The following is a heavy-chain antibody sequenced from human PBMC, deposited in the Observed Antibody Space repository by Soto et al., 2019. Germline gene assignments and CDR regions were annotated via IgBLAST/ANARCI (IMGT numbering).Heavy chain of an antibody. D-gene: IGHD2-2*01. CDR2: ISYDGSNK. Sequence: GGSLRLSCAASGFTFSSYALHWVRQAPGKGLEWVAVISYDGSNKYYADSVKGRFTISRDNTKNTLYVQMNSLRGEDTAVYYCARGPSSLTRFDYWGQGTLVTVSS. CDR1: GFTFSSYA. CDR3: ARGPSSLTRFDY. J-gene: IGHJ4*02. V-gene: IGHV3-30-3*01.